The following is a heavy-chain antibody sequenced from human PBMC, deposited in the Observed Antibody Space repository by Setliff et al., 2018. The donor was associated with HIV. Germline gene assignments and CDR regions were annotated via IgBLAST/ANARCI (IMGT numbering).Heavy chain of an antibody. J-gene: IGHJ4*02. CDR1: GFTFDTYW. CDR2: VSSDGSSK. V-gene: IGHV3-74*01. Sequence: GGSLRLSCAASGFTFDTYWMHWVRQAPGKGLVWVSRVSSDGSSKTYADSVKNRFTISRDNAKNTLYLQMNSLRAEDTGVYYCHSGYDTEEQSYFDYWGQGTLVTVSS. D-gene: IGHD5-12*01. CDR3: HSGYDTEEQSYFDY.